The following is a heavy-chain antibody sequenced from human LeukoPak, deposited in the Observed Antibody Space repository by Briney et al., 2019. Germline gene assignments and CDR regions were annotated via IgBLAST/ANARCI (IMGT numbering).Heavy chain of an antibody. Sequence: PGGSLRLSCAASGFTFSSYAISWVRQAPGQGLEWMGGIIPIFGTVNYAQKFQGRVTITADKSTSTAYMELSSLRSEDTAVYYCARDSNTAGAYWGQGTLVTVSS. CDR3: ARDSNTAGAY. V-gene: IGHV1-69*06. D-gene: IGHD5-18*01. CDR2: IIPIFGTV. CDR1: GFTFSSYA. J-gene: IGHJ4*02.